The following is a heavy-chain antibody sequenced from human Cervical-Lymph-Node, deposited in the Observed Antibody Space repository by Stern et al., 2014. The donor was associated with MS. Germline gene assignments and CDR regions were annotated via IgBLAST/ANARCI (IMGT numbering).Heavy chain of an antibody. CDR3: ARDADGYGDYADAFDI. D-gene: IGHD4-17*01. CDR1: GYTFTSYY. CDR2: IKPSGGST. Sequence: QVQLVQSGAEVKKPGASVKVSCKASGYTFTSYYMHWVRQAPGQGLEWMGIIKPSGGSTSYAQKFQGRVTMTRDTSTSTVYMELSSLRSEDTAVYYCARDADGYGDYADAFDIWGQGTMVTVSS. V-gene: IGHV1-46*01. J-gene: IGHJ3*02.